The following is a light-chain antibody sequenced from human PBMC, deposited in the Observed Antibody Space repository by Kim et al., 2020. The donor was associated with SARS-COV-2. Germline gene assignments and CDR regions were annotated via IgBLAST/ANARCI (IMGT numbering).Light chain of an antibody. CDR2: WAS. V-gene: IGKV4-1*01. CDR1: QSILSRSNNKNY. Sequence: DIVMTQYPDSLAVPLGERATINCKSSQSILSRSNNKNYLAWYQQKPGQPPKLLIYWASARESGVRDRFSGSGSGTDFTLTISSLQAEDVAVYYCQQYYSTPPTFGQGTRLEIK. J-gene: IGKJ5*01. CDR3: QQYYSTPPT.